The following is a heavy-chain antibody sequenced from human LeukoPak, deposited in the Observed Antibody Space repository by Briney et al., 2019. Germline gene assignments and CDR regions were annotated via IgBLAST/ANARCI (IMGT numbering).Heavy chain of an antibody. J-gene: IGHJ1*01. D-gene: IGHD6-19*01. CDR1: GFTFSGSW. CDR2: IYSGGST. V-gene: IGHV3-53*04. Sequence: PGGSLRLSCAASGFTFSGSWMHWVRQAPGKGLEWVSVIYSGGSTYYADSVKGRFTISRHNSKNTLYLQMNSLRAEDTAVYYCASQGSSGWYEYFQHWGQGTLVTVSS. CDR3: ASQGSSGWYEYFQH.